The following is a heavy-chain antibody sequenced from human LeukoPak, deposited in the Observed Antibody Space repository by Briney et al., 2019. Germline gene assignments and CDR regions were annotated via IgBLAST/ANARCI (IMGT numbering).Heavy chain of an antibody. CDR3: ATPYGSGSYHDYGMDV. V-gene: IGHV3-53*01. J-gene: IGHJ6*04. CDR1: GFTVSSNY. CDR2: IYSGGST. Sequence: GGSLRLSCAASGFTVSSNYISWVRQAPGKGLEWVSVIYSGGSTYYADSVKGRFTISRDNSKNTLYLQMNSLRAEDTAVYYCATPYGSGSYHDYGMDVWGKGTTVTVSS. D-gene: IGHD3-10*01.